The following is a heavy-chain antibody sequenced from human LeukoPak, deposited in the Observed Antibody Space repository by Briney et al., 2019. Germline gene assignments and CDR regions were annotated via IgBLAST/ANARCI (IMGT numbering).Heavy chain of an antibody. J-gene: IGHJ4*02. CDR1: GGSISSYY. Sequence: SETLSLTCTVPGGSISSYYWSWTRQPPGKGLEWIGNIYYSGSPNYNPSLKSRATISVDTSKSQFSLILSSVTAADTAVYYCARGSPVDYWGQGTLVTVSS. V-gene: IGHV4-59*01. CDR2: IYYSGSP. CDR3: ARGSPVDY.